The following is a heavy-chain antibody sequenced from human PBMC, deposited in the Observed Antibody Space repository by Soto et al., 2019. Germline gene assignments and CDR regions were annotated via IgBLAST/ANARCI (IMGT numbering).Heavy chain of an antibody. CDR2: IYYSGST. Sequence: SETLSLTCTVSGGSISSSSYYWGWIRQPPGKGLEWIGSIYYSGSTYYNPSLKSRVTISVDTSKNQFSLKLSSVTAADTAVYYCARDDRLRLDYWGQGTLVTVSS. V-gene: IGHV4-39*07. D-gene: IGHD4-17*01. CDR1: GGSISSSSYY. J-gene: IGHJ4*02. CDR3: ARDDRLRLDY.